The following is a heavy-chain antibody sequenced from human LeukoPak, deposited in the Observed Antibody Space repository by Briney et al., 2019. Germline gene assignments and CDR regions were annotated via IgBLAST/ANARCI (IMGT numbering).Heavy chain of an antibody. CDR2: IHQDGIEI. D-gene: IGHD2-21*02. CDR3: ARGDDFSGDY. CDR1: GFTSSTYW. J-gene: IGHJ4*02. V-gene: IGHV3-7*04. Sequence: GGSLRLXCAASGFTSSTYWMSWVRLVPGKGLESVANIHQDGIEIYYVDSVKGRFTISRDNAKNSLYLQMNSLRAEDTAVYYCARGDDFSGDYWGQGTLVTVSS.